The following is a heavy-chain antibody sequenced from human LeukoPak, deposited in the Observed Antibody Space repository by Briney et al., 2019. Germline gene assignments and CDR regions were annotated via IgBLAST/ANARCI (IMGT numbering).Heavy chain of an antibody. CDR1: GGSISSGSYY. V-gene: IGHV4-61*02. CDR2: IYTSGST. J-gene: IGHJ6*03. Sequence: SETLSLTCTVSGGSISSGSYYWSWIRQPAGKGLEWIGRIYTSGSTNYNPSPKSRVTISVDTSKNQFSLKLSSVTAADTAVYYCARALNSSSSDHYYYYYMDVWGKGTTVTVSS. D-gene: IGHD6-6*01. CDR3: ARALNSSSSDHYYYYYMDV.